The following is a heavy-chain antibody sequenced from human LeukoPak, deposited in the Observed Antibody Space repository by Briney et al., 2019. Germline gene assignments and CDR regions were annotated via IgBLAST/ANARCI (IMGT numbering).Heavy chain of an antibody. CDR2: ISAYNGNT. D-gene: IGHD3-22*01. V-gene: IGHV1-18*01. Sequence: GASVKVSCTASSYTFTSYGISWVRQAPGQGLEWMGWISAYNGNTNYAQKLQGRVTMTTDTSTSTAYMELRSLRSDDTAVYYCAGPSNYYDSSGYYQPLDYWGQGTLVTVSS. CDR3: AGPSNYYDSSGYYQPLDY. J-gene: IGHJ4*02. CDR1: SYTFTSYG.